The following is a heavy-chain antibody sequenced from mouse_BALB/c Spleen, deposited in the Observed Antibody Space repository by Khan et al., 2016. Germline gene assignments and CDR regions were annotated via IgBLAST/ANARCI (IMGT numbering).Heavy chain of an antibody. CDR1: GYSITSDYA. CDR3: ARPWGFAY. J-gene: IGHJ3*01. V-gene: IGHV3-2*02. CDR2: ISYSGST. D-gene: IGHD4-1*01. Sequence: EVQLQESGPGLVKPSQSLSLTCTVTGYSITSDYAWNWIRQFPGNKLEWMGNISYSGSTSNNPSLKSRISITRDTSKNQFFLQLNSVTTEDTATYYCARPWGFAYCGREALVPVSA.